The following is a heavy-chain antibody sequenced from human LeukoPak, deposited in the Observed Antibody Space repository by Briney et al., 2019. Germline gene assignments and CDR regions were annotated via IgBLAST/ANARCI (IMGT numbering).Heavy chain of an antibody. CDR1: GLTFSSYA. CDR2: MSYDGSYK. CDR3: AVGRDHGSGWSLGY. Sequence: GTSLRLSCAASGLTFSSYAMHWVRQAPGKGLEWVAVMSYDGSYKYYADSVKGRFTISRDNSKNTLYLQMNSLRAEDTAVYYCAVGRDHGSGWSLGYWGQGTLVTVSS. J-gene: IGHJ4*02. V-gene: IGHV3-30*04. D-gene: IGHD6-19*01.